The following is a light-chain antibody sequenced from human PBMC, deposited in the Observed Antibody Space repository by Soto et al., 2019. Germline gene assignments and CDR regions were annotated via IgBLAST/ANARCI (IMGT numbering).Light chain of an antibody. CDR1: SSDVGGYNY. CDR2: AVS. V-gene: IGLV2-14*01. Sequence: QSVLTQPASVSGSPGQSITISCTGTSSDVGGYNYVSWYQQHPGKAPKLMIYAVSNRPSGVSNRFSGSKSGNTATLTISGLQAEEEADYYCCSYTVSGTYVFGPGTKVTVL. CDR3: CSYTVSGTYV. J-gene: IGLJ1*01.